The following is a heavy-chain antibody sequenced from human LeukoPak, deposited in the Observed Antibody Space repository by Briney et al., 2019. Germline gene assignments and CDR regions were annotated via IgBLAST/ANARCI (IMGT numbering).Heavy chain of an antibody. CDR1: GFTFSSYS. CDR2: ISSSSSYI. V-gene: IGHV3-21*01. CDR3: ATRTVVAATGSDY. J-gene: IGHJ4*02. D-gene: IGHD2-15*01. Sequence: PGGSLRLSCAASGFTFSSYSMNWVRQAPGKGLEWVSSISSSSSYIYYADSVKGRFTISRDNAKNSLYLQMNSLRAEGTAVYYCATRTVVAATGSDYWGQGTLVTVSS.